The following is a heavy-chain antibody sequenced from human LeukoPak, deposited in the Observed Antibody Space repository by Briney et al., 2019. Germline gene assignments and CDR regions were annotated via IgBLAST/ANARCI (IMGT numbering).Heavy chain of an antibody. Sequence: SETLSLTCTVSGGSISSSSYYWGWIRQPPGKGLEWIVSIYYSGSTYYNPSLKSRVTISVDTSKNQFSLKLSSVTAADTAVYYCARDNIAVAAHDYWGQGTLVTVSS. CDR2: IYYSGST. V-gene: IGHV4-39*02. CDR3: ARDNIAVAAHDY. D-gene: IGHD6-19*01. CDR1: GGSISSSSYY. J-gene: IGHJ4*02.